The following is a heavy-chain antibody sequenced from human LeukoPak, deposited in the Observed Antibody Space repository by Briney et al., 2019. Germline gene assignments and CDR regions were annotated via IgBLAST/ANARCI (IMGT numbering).Heavy chain of an antibody. V-gene: IGHV4-59*01. CDR1: GGSISSYY. D-gene: IGHD3-22*01. J-gene: IGHJ3*02. Sequence: KPSETLSLTCTVSGGSISSYYWSWIRQPPGKGLEWIGYIYYSGSTNYNPSLKSRVTTSVDTSKNQFSLKLSSVTAADTAVYYCARVLYYYDSSGYYYDAFDIWGQGTMVTVSS. CDR2: IYYSGST. CDR3: ARVLYYYDSSGYYYDAFDI.